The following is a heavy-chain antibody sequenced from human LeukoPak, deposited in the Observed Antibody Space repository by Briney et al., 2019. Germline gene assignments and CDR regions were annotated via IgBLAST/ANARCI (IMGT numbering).Heavy chain of an antibody. CDR3: ARVFGPPDN. V-gene: IGHV4-38-2*01. CDR2: INHRGST. J-gene: IGHJ4*02. D-gene: IGHD3-10*01. Sequence: PSETLSLTCAVSGYSISSDYYWGWIRQPPGKGVEWIGSINHRGSTYYNPSLKSRVTMSVDTSKNQFSLKLSSVTAADTAVYYCARVFGPPDNWGQGTLVTVSS. CDR1: GYSISSDYY.